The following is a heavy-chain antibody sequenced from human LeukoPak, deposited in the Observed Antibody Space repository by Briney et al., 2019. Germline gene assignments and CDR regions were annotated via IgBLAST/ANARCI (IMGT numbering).Heavy chain of an antibody. D-gene: IGHD3-10*01. CDR2: ISSSGSTI. Sequence: GGSLRLSCAASGFTFSSYEMNWVRRAPGKGLEWVSYISSSGSTIYYADSVKGRFTISRDNAKNSLYLQMNSLRAEDTAVYYCARAPQYKYYYGSGSGFDYWGQGTLVTVSS. V-gene: IGHV3-48*03. CDR3: ARAPQYKYYYGSGSGFDY. CDR1: GFTFSSYE. J-gene: IGHJ4*02.